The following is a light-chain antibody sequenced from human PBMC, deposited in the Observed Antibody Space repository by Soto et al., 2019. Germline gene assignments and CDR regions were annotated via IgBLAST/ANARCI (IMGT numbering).Light chain of an antibody. V-gene: IGKV3-20*01. J-gene: IGKJ5*01. Sequence: EIVLTQSPGTLSLSPGERATLSCRASQSVSSNYLAWYQQKPDQAPRLLIYGASTMATGIPDRFSGSGSGTDFTLTISRLEPEDFAVYYCQQYGSSPPITFGQGTRLEIK. CDR1: QSVSSNY. CDR2: GAS. CDR3: QQYGSSPPIT.